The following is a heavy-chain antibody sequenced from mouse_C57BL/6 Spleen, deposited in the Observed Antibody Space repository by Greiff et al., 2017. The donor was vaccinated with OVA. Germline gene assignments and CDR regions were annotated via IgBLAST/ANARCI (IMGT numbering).Heavy chain of an antibody. J-gene: IGHJ1*03. V-gene: IGHV5-9-1*02. Sequence: EVKLMESGEGLVKPGGSLKLSCAASGFTFSSYAMSWVRQTPEKRLEWVAYISSGGASIYYADTVTGRFTISRDNARNTLYLQMSSLKSEDTAMYYCTRERAYSNYGYWYCDVWGTGTTVTVSS. CDR3: TRERAYSNYGYWYCDV. CDR1: GFTFSSYA. CDR2: ISSGGASI. D-gene: IGHD2-5*01.